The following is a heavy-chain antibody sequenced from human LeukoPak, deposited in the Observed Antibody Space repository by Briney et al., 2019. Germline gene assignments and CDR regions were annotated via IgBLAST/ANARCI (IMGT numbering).Heavy chain of an antibody. D-gene: IGHD5-24*01. Sequence: ASVKVSCKASGYTFTSYDINWVRQATGQGLEWMGWMNPNSGNTGYAQKFQGRVTMTRNTSISTAYMELTSLKSDDTAVYYCARGKEMATITGGPDYWGQGTLVTVSP. CDR2: MNPNSGNT. CDR3: ARGKEMATITGGPDY. CDR1: GYTFTSYD. J-gene: IGHJ4*02. V-gene: IGHV1-8*01.